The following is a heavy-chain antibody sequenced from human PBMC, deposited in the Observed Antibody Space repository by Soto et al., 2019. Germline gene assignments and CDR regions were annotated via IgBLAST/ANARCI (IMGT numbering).Heavy chain of an antibody. D-gene: IGHD2-21*02. V-gene: IGHV4-59*01. CDR1: GGSISSYY. CDR2: IYYSGST. J-gene: IGHJ6*02. Sequence: SETLSLTCTVSGGSISSYYWSWIRQPPGKGLEWIGYIYYSGSTNYNPSLKSRVTISIDTSKNQFSLKLNSVTAADTAVYYCARDLWGYCGTDCYPLDVWGQGTTVTVSS. CDR3: ARDLWGYCGTDCYPLDV.